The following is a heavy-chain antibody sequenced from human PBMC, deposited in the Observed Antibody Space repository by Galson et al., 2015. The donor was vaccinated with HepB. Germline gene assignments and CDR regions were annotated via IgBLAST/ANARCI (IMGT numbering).Heavy chain of an antibody. J-gene: IGHJ6*02. CDR1: GFSFRSYA. CDR2: TSSDGSYK. CDR3: ARDLGYDWNKYGMDV. V-gene: IGHV3-30*04. D-gene: IGHD1/OR15-1a*01. Sequence: SLRLSCAASGFSFRSYAMHWVRQAPGKGLKWVAVTSSDGSYKYYADSVKGRFTISRGSSENTVYLQMNSLRIEDTAVYFCARDLGYDWNKYGMDVWGQGTTVTVSS.